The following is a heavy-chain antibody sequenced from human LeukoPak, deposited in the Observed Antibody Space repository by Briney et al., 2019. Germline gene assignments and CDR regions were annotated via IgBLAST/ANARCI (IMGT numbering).Heavy chain of an antibody. D-gene: IGHD3-3*01. V-gene: IGHV4-34*01. CDR2: INHSGST. J-gene: IGHJ6*03. CDR1: GGSFSGYY. Sequence: SETLSLTCAVYGGSFSGYYWSWIRQPPGKGLEWIGEINHSGSTNYNPSLESRVTISVDTSKNQFSLKLSSVTAADTAVYYCARGIYYDFWSGYYTLYYYYMDVWGKGTTVTVSS. CDR3: ARGIYYDFWSGYYTLYYYYMDV.